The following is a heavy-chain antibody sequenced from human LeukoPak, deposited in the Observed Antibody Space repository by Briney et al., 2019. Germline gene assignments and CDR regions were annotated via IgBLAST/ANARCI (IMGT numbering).Heavy chain of an antibody. J-gene: IGHJ4*02. CDR3: ARVFGPEYYFDY. CDR1: GGTFSSYA. V-gene: IGHV1-69*04. D-gene: IGHD3-3*01. CDR2: IIPILCIA. Sequence: SVKVSCKASGGTFSSYAIIWVRQAPGQGREWVGRIIPILCIANYAQEFQGRVTITADKSTSTAYMELSSLRSEDTAVYYCARVFGPEYYFDYWGQGTLVTVSS.